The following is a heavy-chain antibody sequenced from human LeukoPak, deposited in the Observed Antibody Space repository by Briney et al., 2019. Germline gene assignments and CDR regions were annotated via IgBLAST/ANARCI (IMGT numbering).Heavy chain of an antibody. CDR3: ARDRYFQH. CDR1: GFTYHSCH. Sequence: WGSLRLSCAGSGFTYHSCHWICLRQAPGKGLEWVANIKQDGSERYYVDSVKGRFTISRDNAKNSVYLQMNSLRAEDTAVYYCARDRYFQHWGEGNLVTVSS. CDR2: IKQDGSER. J-gene: IGHJ1*01. V-gene: IGHV3-7*04.